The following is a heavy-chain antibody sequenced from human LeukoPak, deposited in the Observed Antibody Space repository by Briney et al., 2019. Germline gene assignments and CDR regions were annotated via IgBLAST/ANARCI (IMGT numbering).Heavy chain of an antibody. CDR2: MSGSGGTT. Sequence: SGGSLRLSCVAIGFIFSEYAISWVRQALGKGLEWVSNMSGSGGTTHYAAPVKGRVTISRDNSKNTHFLQMNSLRAEDTAVYYCAKGSDGYNSWYFDYWGQGVLVTVSS. J-gene: IGHJ4*02. D-gene: IGHD5-24*01. CDR3: AKGSDGYNSWYFDY. V-gene: IGHV3-23*01. CDR1: GFIFSEYA.